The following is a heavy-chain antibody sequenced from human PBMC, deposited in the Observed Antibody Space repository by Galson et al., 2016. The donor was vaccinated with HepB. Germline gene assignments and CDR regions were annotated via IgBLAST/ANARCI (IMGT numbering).Heavy chain of an antibody. Sequence: SLRLSCAASGFDFSEYYMSWIRQAPGKGPEWVSYISYTGSHTNYIDSVKGRFTITRNNARNLVFLQMNSLRAEDAAVYYCATPKDPGHYFSYLTEHWGQGTLVTVSS. J-gene: IGHJ1*01. CDR3: ATPKDPGHYFSYLTEH. CDR1: GFDFSEYY. V-gene: IGHV3-11*06. CDR2: ISYTGSHT. D-gene: IGHD3-9*01.